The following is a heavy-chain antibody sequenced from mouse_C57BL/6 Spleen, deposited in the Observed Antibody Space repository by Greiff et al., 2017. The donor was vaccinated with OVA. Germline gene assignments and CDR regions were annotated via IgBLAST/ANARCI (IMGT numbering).Heavy chain of an antibody. CDR2: IYPRDGST. CDR1: GYTFTDPT. J-gene: IGHJ1*03. Sequence: QVQLQQSDAELVKPGASVKISCKVSGYTFTDPTIHWMKQRPEQGLEWIGYIYPRDGSTKYNEKFTGKATLTADKSSSTAYMQLNSLTSEDSAVYYCARGGYGSSYWYFDVWGTGTTVTVSS. D-gene: IGHD1-1*01. V-gene: IGHV1-78*01. CDR3: ARGGYGSSYWYFDV.